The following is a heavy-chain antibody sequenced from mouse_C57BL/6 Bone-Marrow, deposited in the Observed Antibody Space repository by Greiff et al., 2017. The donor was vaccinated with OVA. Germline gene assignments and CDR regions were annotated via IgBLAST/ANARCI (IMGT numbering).Heavy chain of an antibody. CDR2: IDPENGDT. J-gene: IGHJ4*01. CDR3: TDNYGSCPYARDY. V-gene: IGHV14-4*01. CDR1: GFNIKDDY. D-gene: IGHD1-1*01. Sequence: VQLQQSGAELVRPGASVKLSCTASGFNIKDDYMHWVKQRPEQGLEWIGWIDPENGDTEYASKFQGKATITADTSSNTAYLQLSSLTSEDTAVDYCTDNYGSCPYARDYWGQGTSVTVSS.